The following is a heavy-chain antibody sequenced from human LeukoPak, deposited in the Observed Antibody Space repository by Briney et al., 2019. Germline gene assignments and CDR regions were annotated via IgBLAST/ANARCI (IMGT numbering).Heavy chain of an antibody. V-gene: IGHV1-2*06. Sequence: ASVKVSCKASGYTFTGYYMHWVRQAPGQGLEWMGRIDPNSGGTNYAQKFQGRVTMTRDTSISTAYMELSRLRSDDTAVYYCAREIVGATAFGYWGQGTLVTVSS. CDR3: AREIVGATAFGY. J-gene: IGHJ4*02. CDR2: IDPNSGGT. CDR1: GYTFTGYY. D-gene: IGHD1-26*01.